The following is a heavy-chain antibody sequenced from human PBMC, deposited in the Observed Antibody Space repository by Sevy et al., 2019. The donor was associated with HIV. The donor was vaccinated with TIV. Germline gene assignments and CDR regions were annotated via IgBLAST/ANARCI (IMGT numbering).Heavy chain of an antibody. V-gene: IGHV3-7*01. CDR1: XXXXXXYX. CDR2: XXXXXXEK. J-gene: IGHJ4*02. CDR3: XXXQITXSXXDXXXX. D-gene: IGHD1-20*01. Sequence: GGSLRLSCAXSXXXXXXYXMSWXXXXPGKXXXCXANXXXXXXEKYYLDSVKGRXIVSRDNAKNXLYLQMNXLRXXDSAVYYXXXXQITXSXXDXXXXWGQGTLVTVSX.